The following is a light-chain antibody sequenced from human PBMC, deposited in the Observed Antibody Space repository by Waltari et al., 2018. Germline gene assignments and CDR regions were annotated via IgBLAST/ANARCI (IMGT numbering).Light chain of an antibody. CDR3: QHYNNWPPLFT. J-gene: IGKJ3*01. CDR1: QSVSNN. CDR2: GAS. V-gene: IGKV3-15*01. Sequence: EIVMTQSPATLSVSPGERATLSCRASQSVSNNLAWYQQKPGQAPRLLICGASNRATGIPARFSGSESGTDLTLTISSLQSEDFAVYYCQHYNNWPPLFTFGPGTKVDIK.